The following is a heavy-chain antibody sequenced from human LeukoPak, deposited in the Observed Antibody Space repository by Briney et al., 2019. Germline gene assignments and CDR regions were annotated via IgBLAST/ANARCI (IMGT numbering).Heavy chain of an antibody. V-gene: IGHV3-23*01. J-gene: IGHJ4*02. CDR2: ISGSGGST. CDR3: AKEVIVGVSFDY. Sequence: GGSLRLSCAASGFTFSSYSMNWVRQAPGKGLEWVSAISGSGGSTYYADSVKGRFTISRDNSKNTLYLQMNSLRAEDTAVYYCAKEVIVGVSFDYWGQGTLVTVSS. D-gene: IGHD1-26*01. CDR1: GFTFSSYS.